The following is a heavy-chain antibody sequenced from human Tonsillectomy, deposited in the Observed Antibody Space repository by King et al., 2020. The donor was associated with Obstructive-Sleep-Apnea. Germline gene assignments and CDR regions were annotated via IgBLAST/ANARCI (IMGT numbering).Heavy chain of an antibody. J-gene: IGHJ6*02. V-gene: IGHV3-30*18. CDR2: ISYDGGNK. CDR1: GFTFSSYG. Sequence: VQLVESGGGVVQPGRSLRLSCAASGFTFSSYGMHWVRQAPGKGLEGVAVISYDGGNKYYADSVKGRFTISRDNSKNTLYLQMNSLRAEDTAVYYCAKDQYVRGVIGGMDVWGQGTTVTVSS. CDR3: AKDQYVRGVIGGMDV. D-gene: IGHD3-10*02.